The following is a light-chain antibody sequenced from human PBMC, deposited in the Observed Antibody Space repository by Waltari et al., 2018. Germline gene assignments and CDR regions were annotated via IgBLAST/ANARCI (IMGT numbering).Light chain of an antibody. CDR3: CSYAGSYTYV. Sequence: QSALTQPRSVSGSPGQSVTISCTGPSSDVGSYNYLSWYQQYPGKAPKLIIYDVSKRPSGVPDRFSGSKSGNTASLTISGLQTEDEADYYCCSYAGSYTYVFGTGTKVTVL. J-gene: IGLJ1*01. V-gene: IGLV2-11*01. CDR1: SSDVGSYNY. CDR2: DVS.